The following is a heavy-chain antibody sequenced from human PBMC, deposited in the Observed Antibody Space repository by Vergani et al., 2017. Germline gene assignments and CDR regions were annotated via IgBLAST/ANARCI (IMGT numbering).Heavy chain of an antibody. J-gene: IGHJ4*02. CDR2: FDPEDGET. V-gene: IGHV1-24*01. CDR3: ATDLGYCSGGSCYPEDY. CDR1: GATFRSNT. D-gene: IGHD2-15*01. Sequence: QVQLVQSGAEVKKPGSSVKVSCKASGATFRSNTISWVRQVPGQGLEWMGGFDPEDGETIYAQKLQGRVTMTEDTSTDTAYMELSSLRSEDTAVYYCATDLGYCSGGSCYPEDYWGQGTLVTVSS.